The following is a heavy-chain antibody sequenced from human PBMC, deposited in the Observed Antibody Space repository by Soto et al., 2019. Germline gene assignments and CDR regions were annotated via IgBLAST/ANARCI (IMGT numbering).Heavy chain of an antibody. CDR2: IYPGDSDT. Sequence: GESLKISCKGSGYSFTSYWIGWVRQMPGKGLEWMGIIYPGDSDTRYSPSFQGQVTISADKSISTAYLQWSSLKASDTAMYYCARQYDFWSGYYPYYFDYWGQGTRVTVSS. V-gene: IGHV5-51*01. J-gene: IGHJ4*02. CDR1: GYSFTSYW. D-gene: IGHD3-3*01. CDR3: ARQYDFWSGYYPYYFDY.